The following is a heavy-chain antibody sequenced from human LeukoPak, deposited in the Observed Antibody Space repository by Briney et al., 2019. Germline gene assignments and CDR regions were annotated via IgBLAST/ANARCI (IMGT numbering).Heavy chain of an antibody. CDR2: ISSSSSYI. D-gene: IGHD4-23*01. Sequence: GGSLSLSCAASGCTFSSYSMNWVRQAQGQGQEWVSSISSSSSYIYYADSVKGRFTISRDNAKNSLYLQMSSLRAEDTAVYYCAKATVVKGDAFDIWGQGTMVTVSS. J-gene: IGHJ3*02. CDR1: GCTFSSYS. CDR3: AKATVVKGDAFDI. V-gene: IGHV3-21*01.